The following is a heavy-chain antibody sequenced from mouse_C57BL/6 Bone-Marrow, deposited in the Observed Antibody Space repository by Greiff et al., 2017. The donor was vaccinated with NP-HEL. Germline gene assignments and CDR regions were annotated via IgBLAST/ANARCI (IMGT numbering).Heavy chain of an antibody. CDR2: IDPENGDT. V-gene: IGHV14-4*01. J-gene: IGHJ2*01. D-gene: IGHD2-3*01. CDR1: GFNITDDY. Sequence: VQLQQSGAELVRPGASVKLSCTASGFNITDDYMHWVKQRPEQGLEWIGWIDPENGDTEYASKFQGKATITADTSSNTAYLQLSSLTSEDTAVYYCATYGFYDGSFFDYWGQGTTLTVSS. CDR3: ATYGFYDGSFFDY.